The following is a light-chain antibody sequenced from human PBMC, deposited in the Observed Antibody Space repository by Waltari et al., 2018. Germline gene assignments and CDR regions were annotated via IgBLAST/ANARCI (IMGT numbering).Light chain of an antibody. Sequence: SALTQPRSVSGSPGQSVTISCTGTTNDLGSYNYVSWYQQHPGKAPKLIILDVTKRPSGVPDRLSGAKSGNPASLTISGLRAEDEAEYYCFSYAGSYTWVFGGGTKLTVV. CDR1: TNDLGSYNY. V-gene: IGLV2-11*01. CDR2: DVT. J-gene: IGLJ3*02. CDR3: FSYAGSYTWV.